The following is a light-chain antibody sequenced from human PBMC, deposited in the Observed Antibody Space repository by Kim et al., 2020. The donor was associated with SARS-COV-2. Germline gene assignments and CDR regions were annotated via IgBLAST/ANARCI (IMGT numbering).Light chain of an antibody. Sequence: EIVLTQSPGTLSVSRGERATLSCRASQSIDNNYLAWYQQKSGQTPRLLIYGASSRATGISDRFRGSGSGTDFTLTISRLEPEDVAVFYCQQYTTSPRTFGQGTRLEIK. CDR3: QQYTTSPRT. V-gene: IGKV3-20*01. J-gene: IGKJ5*01. CDR2: GAS. CDR1: QSIDNNY.